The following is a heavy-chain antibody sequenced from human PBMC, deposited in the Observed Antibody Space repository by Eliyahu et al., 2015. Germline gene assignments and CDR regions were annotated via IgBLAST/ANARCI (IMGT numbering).Heavy chain of an antibody. J-gene: IGHJ4*02. CDR2: IYYSGRT. D-gene: IGHD2-15*01. V-gene: IGHV4-39*01. Sequence: QLQLQESGPGLVKPSETLSLTCTVSXGPFSSSSYYWGWIRXPPGKGLEWIGNIYYSGRTYYNPSLKSRLTISVDTSKNQFSLKLSSVTAADTAVYYCARLPCSGASCYLLYYFDYWGQGTLVTVSS. CDR3: ARLPCSGASCYLLYYFDY. CDR1: XGPFSSSSYY.